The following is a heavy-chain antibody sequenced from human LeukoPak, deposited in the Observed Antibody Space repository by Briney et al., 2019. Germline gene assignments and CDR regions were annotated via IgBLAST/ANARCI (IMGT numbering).Heavy chain of an antibody. CDR1: GFTFSSYA. CDR2: ISGSGGNT. V-gene: IGHV3-23*01. CDR3: AKDTGAGTDWYYFDY. J-gene: IGHJ4*02. D-gene: IGHD6-13*01. Sequence: GGSLRPSCAASGFTFSSYAMSWVRQAPGKGLEWVSAISGSGGNTNYADSVRGRFTISRDNSRNTLYLQMNSLRAEDTAVYYCAKDTGAGTDWYYFDYWGQGTLVTVSS.